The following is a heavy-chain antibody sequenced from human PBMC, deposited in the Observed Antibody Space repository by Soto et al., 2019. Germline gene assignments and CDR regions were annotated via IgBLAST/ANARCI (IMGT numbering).Heavy chain of an antibody. V-gene: IGHV3-23*01. CDR3: AKDLGGMVRGVVVH. CDR2: ISPSGGST. J-gene: IGHJ4*02. CDR1: GFTFSSYA. Sequence: GGSLRLSCAASGFTFSSYAMSWVRQAPGKGLEWVSAISPSGGSTYYADSVQGRFTISRDNSKNTLYLQMNSLRAEDTAVYYCAKDLGGMVRGVVVHWGQGTLVTVSS. D-gene: IGHD3-10*01.